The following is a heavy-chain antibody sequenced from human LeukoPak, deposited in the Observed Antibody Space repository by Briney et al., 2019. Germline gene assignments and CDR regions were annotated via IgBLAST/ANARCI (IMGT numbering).Heavy chain of an antibody. V-gene: IGHV4-61*02. CDR2: IYTSGST. Sequence: SEALSLTCTVSGGPISSGSYYWSWIRQPAGKGLEWIGRIYTSGSTNYNPSLKSRVTISVDTSKNQFSLKLSSVTAADTAVYYCARDYVRSGLYFDYWGQGTLVTVSS. J-gene: IGHJ4*02. D-gene: IGHD3-22*01. CDR1: GGPISSGSYY. CDR3: ARDYVRSGLYFDY.